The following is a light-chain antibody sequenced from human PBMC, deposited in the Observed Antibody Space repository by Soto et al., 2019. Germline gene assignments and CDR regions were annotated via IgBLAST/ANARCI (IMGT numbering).Light chain of an antibody. J-gene: IGKJ4*01. V-gene: IGKV3-11*01. CDR1: QSVSNF. Sequence: EIVLTQSPATLSLSPGERATLSCRASQSVSNFLAWYQQKPGQVPRLLISDASNRATGIPARFSGSGSGTDLTLTISSLEPEDFAVYYCQQRSNWPGTFGGGTKVEIK. CDR2: DAS. CDR3: QQRSNWPGT.